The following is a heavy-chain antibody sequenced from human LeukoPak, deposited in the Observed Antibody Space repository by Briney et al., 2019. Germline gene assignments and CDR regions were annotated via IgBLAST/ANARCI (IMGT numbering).Heavy chain of an antibody. CDR3: AKGVLVPPTYFDY. D-gene: IGHD3-3*01. CDR1: GFTFSSYG. Sequence: TGGSLRLSCAASGFTFSSYGMHWVRQAPGKGLEWVAYIRYDGNTKYYADSVKGRFTISRDNSKNTLFLQMNSLRAEDTAVYYCAKGVLVPPTYFDYWGQGTLVTVSS. CDR2: IRYDGNTK. J-gene: IGHJ4*02. V-gene: IGHV3-30*02.